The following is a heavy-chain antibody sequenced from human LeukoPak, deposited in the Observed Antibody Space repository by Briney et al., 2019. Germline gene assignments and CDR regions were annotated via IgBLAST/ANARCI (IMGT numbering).Heavy chain of an antibody. Sequence: SETQSLTCAVYGGSFSGYYWSWIRQPPGKGLEWIGEINHSGSTNYNPSLKSRVTISVDTSKNQFSLKLSSVTAAVTAVYYCARPGYSSGWYRVDYWGQGTLVTVSS. CDR2: INHSGST. CDR3: ARPGYSSGWYRVDY. D-gene: IGHD6-19*01. J-gene: IGHJ4*02. CDR1: GGSFSGYY. V-gene: IGHV4-34*01.